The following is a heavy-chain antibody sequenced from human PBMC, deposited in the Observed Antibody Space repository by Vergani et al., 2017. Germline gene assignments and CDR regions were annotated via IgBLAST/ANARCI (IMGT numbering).Heavy chain of an antibody. V-gene: IGHV1-2*02. D-gene: IGHD3-9*01. CDR2: ITPQNGGT. CDR3: VRGGTFDWLST. CDR1: GYYFTDNY. J-gene: IGHJ5*02. Sequence: QVQLVQSGAEVKKPGAAVKVSCKASGYYFTDNYLHWVRQAPGQGLEWVGRITPQNGGTQYAEKFKGRVTMTRDTSITTAYMELTSLTSDDTAVYYCVRGGTFDWLSTWGQGTLVTVSS.